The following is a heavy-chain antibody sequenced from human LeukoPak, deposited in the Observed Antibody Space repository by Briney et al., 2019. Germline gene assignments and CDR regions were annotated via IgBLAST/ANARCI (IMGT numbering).Heavy chain of an antibody. V-gene: IGHV3-23*01. CDR3: AKTGYCSSTSYYTGSFDY. Sequence: GGSLRLSCAASGFTFSSYAMSWVRQAPGKGLEWVSAISGSGGSTYYADSVKGRFTISRDNSKNTLYLQMNSLRAEDTAVYYCAKTGYCSSTSYYTGSFDYWGQGTLVTVSP. J-gene: IGHJ4*02. CDR2: ISGSGGST. CDR1: GFTFSSYA. D-gene: IGHD2-2*02.